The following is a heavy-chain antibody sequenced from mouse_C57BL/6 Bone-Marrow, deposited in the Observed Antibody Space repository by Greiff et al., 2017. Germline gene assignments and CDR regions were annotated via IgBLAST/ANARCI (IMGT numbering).Heavy chain of an antibody. V-gene: IGHV1-4*01. CDR1: GYTFTSYT. D-gene: IGHD1-1*01. CDR2: FNPSSGYT. J-gene: IGHJ1*03. CDR3: AISPITTVVATKYFDV. Sequence: VQLQQSGAELARPGASVKMSCKASGYTFTSYTMHWVKQRPGQGLEWIGYFNPSSGYTKYNEQFKDKATLTADKASSTAYMELSSLTSDDSAVSYCAISPITTVVATKYFDVWGTGTTVTVSS.